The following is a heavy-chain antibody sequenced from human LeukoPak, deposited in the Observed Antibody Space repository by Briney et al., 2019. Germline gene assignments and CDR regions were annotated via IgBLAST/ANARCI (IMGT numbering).Heavy chain of an antibody. D-gene: IGHD4-23*01. Sequence: GGSLRLSCAASGFTFSTYWMSWVRQAPGKGLEWVANIKQDGSEKYYVDSVKGRFTISRDNAKNSLYLQMNSLRAEDTAVYYCAREHYGGNSEAYKWGQGTLVTVSS. CDR1: GFTFSTYW. CDR3: AREHYGGNSEAYK. CDR2: IKQDGSEK. V-gene: IGHV3-7*01. J-gene: IGHJ4*02.